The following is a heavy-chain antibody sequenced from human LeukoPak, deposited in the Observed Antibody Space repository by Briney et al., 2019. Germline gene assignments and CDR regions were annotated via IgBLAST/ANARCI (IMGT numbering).Heavy chain of an antibody. CDR3: ATDSGDFYGDSTWAFDY. Sequence: ASVKVSCKVSGYTLTELSMHWVRQAPGKGLEWMGGFDPEDGETIYAQKFQGRVTMTEDTSTDTAYVELSSLRSEDTAVYYCATDSGDFYGDSTWAFDYWGQGTLVTVSS. J-gene: IGHJ4*02. D-gene: IGHD4-17*01. CDR2: FDPEDGET. CDR1: GYTLTELS. V-gene: IGHV1-24*01.